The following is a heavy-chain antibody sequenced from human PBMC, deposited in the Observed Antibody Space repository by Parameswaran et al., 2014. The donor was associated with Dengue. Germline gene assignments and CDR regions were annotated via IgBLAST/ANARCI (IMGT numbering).Heavy chain of an antibody. CDR2: INPDDSDI. D-gene: IGHD1-1*01. CDR1: GYSFTTYW. J-gene: IGHJ6*02. V-gene: IGHV5-51*01. Sequence: GRSLKISCKGSGYSFTTYWIGWVRQMPGKGLEWMAIINPDDSDIRYSPSFQGQVTISADKSISTAYLQWSSLQASDTAMYYCVRHSGTTYSMDVWGQGTTVTVSS. CDR3: VRHSGTTYSMDV.